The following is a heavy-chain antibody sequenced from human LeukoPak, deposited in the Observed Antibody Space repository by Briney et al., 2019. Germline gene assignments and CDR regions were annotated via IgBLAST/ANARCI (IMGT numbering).Heavy chain of an antibody. CDR1: GFTFSSYA. CDR3: AKGFRHIVVVVAATIDY. V-gene: IGHV3-23*01. D-gene: IGHD2-15*01. J-gene: IGHJ4*02. CDR2: ISGSGGST. Sequence: PGGSLRLSCAASGFTFSSYAMSWVRQAPGKGLEWVSAISGSGGSTYYADSVKGRFTISRDSSKNTLYLQMNSLRAEDTAVYYCAKGFRHIVVVVAATIDYWGQGTLVTVSS.